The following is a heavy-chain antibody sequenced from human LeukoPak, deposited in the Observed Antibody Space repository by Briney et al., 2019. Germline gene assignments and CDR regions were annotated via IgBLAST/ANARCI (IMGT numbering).Heavy chain of an antibody. V-gene: IGHV4-34*01. CDR2: INHSGST. Sequence: PSETLSLTCAVYGGSFSGYYWSWIRQPPGKGLEWIGEINHSGSTNYNPSLKSRVTISVDTSKNQFSLKLSSVTAADTAVYYCARRPVAGIFGTRFDYWGQGTLVTVSS. J-gene: IGHJ4*02. CDR1: GGSFSGYY. CDR3: ARRPVAGIFGTRFDY. D-gene: IGHD6-19*01.